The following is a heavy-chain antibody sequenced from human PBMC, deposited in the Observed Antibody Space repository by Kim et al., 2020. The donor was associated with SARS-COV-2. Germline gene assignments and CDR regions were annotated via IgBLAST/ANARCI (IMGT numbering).Heavy chain of an antibody. CDR1: GFTVSSSY. Sequence: GGSLRLSCTASGFTVSSSYMNWVRQAPGKGLEWVSVIYSGGGTNYADSVKGRFTISRDNSKNTLYFQMNSLRAEDTAVYYCARDLCSGVSCYFDYWGQGTPVTVSS. V-gene: IGHV3-66*01. CDR2: IYSGGGT. D-gene: IGHD2-15*01. J-gene: IGHJ4*02. CDR3: ARDLCSGVSCYFDY.